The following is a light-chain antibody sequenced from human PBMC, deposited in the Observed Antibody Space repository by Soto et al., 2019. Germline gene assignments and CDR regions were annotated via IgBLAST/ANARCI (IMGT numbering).Light chain of an antibody. J-gene: IGKJ1*01. CDR1: QYVTSSY. V-gene: IGKV3-20*01. CDR3: QQYGSSPPWT. CDR2: GAS. Sequence: EIVLTQSPGTLSLSPGERATLSCRASQYVTSSYLVWYQQRPGQAXXLLIYGASTRATGIPDRFSGSVSGTEFTLTISRLEPEDFAVYYGQQYGSSPPWTFGQGTKVDIK.